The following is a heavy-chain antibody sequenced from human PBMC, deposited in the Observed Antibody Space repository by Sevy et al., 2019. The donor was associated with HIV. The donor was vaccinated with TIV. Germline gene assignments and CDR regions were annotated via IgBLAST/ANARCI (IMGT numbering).Heavy chain of an antibody. V-gene: IGHV3-15*01. J-gene: IGHJ4*02. CDR3: ATAPGYYDSAPFDY. CDR2: IKSKIDGETT. Sequence: GGSLRLSCAVSGFTFNNAWMNWVRQAPGTGLQWVGLIKSKIDGETTNYAARVKGRFTISRDDSKNTLFLQMNSLKIEDTAVYYCATAPGYYDSAPFDYWGPGTLVTVSS. CDR1: GFTFNNAW. D-gene: IGHD3-22*01.